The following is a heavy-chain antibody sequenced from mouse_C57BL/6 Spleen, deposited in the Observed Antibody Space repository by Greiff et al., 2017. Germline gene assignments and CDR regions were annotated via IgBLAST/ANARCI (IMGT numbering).Heavy chain of an antibody. Sequence: VQLQQSGAELVRPGASVTLSCKASGYTFTDYEMHWVKQTPVHGLEWIGAIDPETGGTAYNQKFKGKAILTADKSSSTAYMELRSLTSEDSAVYYCTRGDYYGRAWFAYWGQGTLVTVAA. J-gene: IGHJ3*01. D-gene: IGHD1-1*01. V-gene: IGHV1-15*01. CDR2: IDPETGGT. CDR3: TRGDYYGRAWFAY. CDR1: GYTFTDYE.